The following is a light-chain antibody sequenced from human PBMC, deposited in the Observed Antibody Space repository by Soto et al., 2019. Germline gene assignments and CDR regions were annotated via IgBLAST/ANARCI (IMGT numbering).Light chain of an antibody. J-gene: IGKJ2*01. V-gene: IGKV4-1*01. CDR1: QSLLYGGNDRNY. CDR2: WAS. Sequence: DIVMTQSPDSLAVSLGERATIDCKSSQSLLYGGNDRNYLAWYQHKPGQSPKLIMYWASTREAGGPDRFSGSGSGTHFTLTISSLQAEDVAVYYCQQYYTTPPTFGQGTKLEIK. CDR3: QQYYTTPPT.